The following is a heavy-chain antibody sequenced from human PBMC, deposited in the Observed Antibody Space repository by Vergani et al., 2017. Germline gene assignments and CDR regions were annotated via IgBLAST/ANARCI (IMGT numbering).Heavy chain of an antibody. CDR1: GGSISSYY. J-gene: IGHJ4*02. CDR2: IDYSGST. Sequence: QVQLQESGPGLVKPSETLSLTCTVSGGSISSYYWSWIRQPPGKGLEWVGYIDYSGSTNYNPSLKSRVTISVDTSKNQFSLKLSSVTAADTAVYYCARSMGYYGSGSYFHFDYWGQGTLVTVSS. D-gene: IGHD3-10*01. CDR3: ARSMGYYGSGSYFHFDY. V-gene: IGHV4-59*01.